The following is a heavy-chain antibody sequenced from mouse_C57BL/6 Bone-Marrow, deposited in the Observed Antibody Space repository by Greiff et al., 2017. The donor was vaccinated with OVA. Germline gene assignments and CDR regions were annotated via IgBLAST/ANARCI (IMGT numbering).Heavy chain of an antibody. J-gene: IGHJ4*01. CDR1: GYAFSSYW. V-gene: IGHV1-80*01. Sequence: VQLQQSGAELVKPGASVKISCKASGYAFSSYWMNWVKQRPGKGLEWIGQIYPGDGDTNYNGKFKGKATLTADKSSSTAYMQLSSLTSEDSAVYFCARLQPMGFYAMDYWGQGTSVTVSS. D-gene: IGHD2-12*01. CDR2: IYPGDGDT. CDR3: ARLQPMGFYAMDY.